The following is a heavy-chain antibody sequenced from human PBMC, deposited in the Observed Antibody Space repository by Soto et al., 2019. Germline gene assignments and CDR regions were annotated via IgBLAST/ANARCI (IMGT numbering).Heavy chain of an antibody. CDR3: AGGPYCGGDCYRFDY. V-gene: IGHV3-53*01. D-gene: IGHD2-21*02. CDR2: IYTGDRT. J-gene: IGHJ4*02. CDR1: GFSVSDNY. Sequence: GSLRLSCAASGFSVSDNYMSWVRQAPGKALEWVSIIYTGDRTYYADSVKGRFTISRDKSKKTLYLQINSLRVEDTAVYYCAGGPYCGGDCYRFDYWGRGTLVTVSS.